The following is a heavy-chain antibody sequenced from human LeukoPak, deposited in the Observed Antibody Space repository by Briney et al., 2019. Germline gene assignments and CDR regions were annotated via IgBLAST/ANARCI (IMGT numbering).Heavy chain of an antibody. V-gene: IGHV3-23*01. CDR1: GFTFSSHG. Sequence: GGTLRLSCAASGFTFSSHGMSWVRQAPGKGLEWVSGISGSGGSTDYADSVKGRFTISRDNSKNTLYLQMNSLRPEDTAVYYRAKSMDILTGYLWSLDYWGQGTLVTVSS. J-gene: IGHJ4*02. CDR2: ISGSGGST. CDR3: AKSMDILTGYLWSLDY. D-gene: IGHD3-9*01.